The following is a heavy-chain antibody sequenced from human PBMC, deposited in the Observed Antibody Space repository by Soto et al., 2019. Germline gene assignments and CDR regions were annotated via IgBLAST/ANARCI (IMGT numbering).Heavy chain of an antibody. CDR2: IYSSGST. CDR1: GVSISNSY. CDR3: ARHSPPFFYGSGPWDV. V-gene: IGHV4-59*08. Sequence: SETLSLTCTVSGVSISNSYCSWIRQSPGKGLEWIGYIYSSGSTNYNPSLKSRVTISVDTSKNQFSLKLSSLIAADTAVYYCARHSPPFFYGSGPWDVWGQGTTVTVSS. D-gene: IGHD3-10*01. J-gene: IGHJ6*02.